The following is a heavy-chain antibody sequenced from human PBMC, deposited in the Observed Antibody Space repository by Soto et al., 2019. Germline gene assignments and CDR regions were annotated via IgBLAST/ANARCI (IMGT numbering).Heavy chain of an antibody. CDR3: VKDRCGGDCYSIPYFDS. V-gene: IGHV3-30*04. CDR1: GFIFSGHA. Sequence: QVQLVESGGGVVQPGRSLRLSCAASGFIFSGHAMHWVRQAPGKGLEWVAVISYDGTKKYYADSVQGRFSVSRDNSENIAYLQMNSLRVDDTAVYYCVKDRCGGDCYSIPYFDSWGQGTLVTVSS. D-gene: IGHD2-21*02. J-gene: IGHJ4*02. CDR2: ISYDGTKK.